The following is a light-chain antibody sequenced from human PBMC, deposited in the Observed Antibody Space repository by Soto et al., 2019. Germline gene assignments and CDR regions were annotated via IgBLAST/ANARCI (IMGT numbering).Light chain of an antibody. CDR1: SSDVGGYNY. V-gene: IGLV2-14*01. Sequence: QSALTQPASVSGSPGQSITISCTGTSSDVGGYNYVSWYQQHPGKAPKFIIYDVSNRPSGVSNRFSGSKSGNTASLTISGLQAEDEADYYCSSYTTSNTRQTVFGTGTKVTDL. J-gene: IGLJ1*01. CDR2: DVS. CDR3: SSYTTSNTRQTV.